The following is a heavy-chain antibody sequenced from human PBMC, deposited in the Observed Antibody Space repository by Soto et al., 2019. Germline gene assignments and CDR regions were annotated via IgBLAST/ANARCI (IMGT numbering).Heavy chain of an antibody. CDR1: GFTFSNFA. CDR3: AKDTSSSPYYMDV. Sequence: EVQVLESGGGSVQPGGSLRLSCAASGFTFSNFAMSWVRHAPGKGLEWVSEITGSTGTTYYADSVRGRFIISRDNSQNTLHLQTNSLRPEATAVYYGAKDTSSSPYYMDVWGKGTTVTVSS. CDR2: ITGSTGTT. D-gene: IGHD2-2*01. V-gene: IGHV3-23*01. J-gene: IGHJ6*03.